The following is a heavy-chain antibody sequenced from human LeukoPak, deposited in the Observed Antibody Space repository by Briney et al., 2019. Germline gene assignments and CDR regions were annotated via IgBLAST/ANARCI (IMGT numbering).Heavy chain of an antibody. V-gene: IGHV1-58*01. Sequence: SVKVSCKASGFTFTRSAVQWVRQARGQRPEWIGWIVVGSGNTNYAQKFQERVTITRDMSTSTAYMELSSLRSEDTAVYYCAAEAKGYNYDYVWGSYRYTGYYGMDVWGQGTTVTVSS. J-gene: IGHJ6*02. CDR2: IVVGSGNT. CDR1: GFTFTRSA. D-gene: IGHD3-16*02. CDR3: AAEAKGYNYDYVWGSYRYTGYYGMDV.